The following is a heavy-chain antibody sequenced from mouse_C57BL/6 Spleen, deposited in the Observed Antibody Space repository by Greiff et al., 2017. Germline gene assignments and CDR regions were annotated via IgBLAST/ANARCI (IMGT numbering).Heavy chain of an antibody. V-gene: IGHV1-22*01. Sequence: DVKLQESGPELVKPGASVKMSCKASGYTFTDYNMHWVKQSHGKSLEWIGYINPNNGGTSYNQKFKGKATLTVNKSSSTAYMELRSLTSEDSAVYYCARIETWFAYWGQGTLVTVSA. CDR1: GYTFTDYN. J-gene: IGHJ3*01. CDR3: ARIETWFAY. CDR2: INPNNGGT.